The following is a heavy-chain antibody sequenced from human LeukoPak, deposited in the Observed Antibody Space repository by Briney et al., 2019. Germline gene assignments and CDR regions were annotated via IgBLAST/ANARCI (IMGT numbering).Heavy chain of an antibody. J-gene: IGHJ4*02. Sequence: PSETLSLTRVVSGYSISSGYYWGWIRQPPGKGLEWIGSIYHSGSTYYNPSLKSRVTISVDTSKNQFSLKLSSVTAADTAVYYCARIYCNSTSCDVFDYWGQGTLVTVSS. CDR1: GYSISSGYY. CDR3: ARIYCNSTSCDVFDY. CDR2: IYHSGST. V-gene: IGHV4-38-2*01. D-gene: IGHD2-2*01.